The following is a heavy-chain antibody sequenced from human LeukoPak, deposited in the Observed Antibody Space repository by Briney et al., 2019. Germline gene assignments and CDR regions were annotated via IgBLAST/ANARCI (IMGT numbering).Heavy chain of an antibody. D-gene: IGHD3-10*01. CDR3: ASAHQTYYYGSGNDY. CDR1: GYTFTSYD. CDR2: MNPNSGNT. J-gene: IGHJ4*02. Sequence: ASVKVSCKASGYTFTSYDINWVRQATGQGLEWMGWMNPNSGNTGYAQRFQGRVTMTRNTSISTAYMELSSLRSEDTAVYYCASAHQTYYYGSGNDYWGQGTLVTVSS. V-gene: IGHV1-8*01.